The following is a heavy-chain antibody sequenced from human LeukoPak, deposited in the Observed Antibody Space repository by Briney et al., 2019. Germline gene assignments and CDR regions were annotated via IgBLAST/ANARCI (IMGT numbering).Heavy chain of an antibody. J-gene: IGHJ4*02. D-gene: IGHD3-10*01. CDR2: IYYSGST. Sequence: SETLSLTCTVSGGSISSSSYYWGWIRQPPGKGLEWIGSIYYSGSTYYNPSLKSRVTISVDKSKNQFSLKLSPVTAADTAVYYCARVPGFTMVRGVMDYWGQGTLVTVSS. CDR3: ARVPGFTMVRGVMDY. CDR1: GGSISSSSYY. V-gene: IGHV4-39*07.